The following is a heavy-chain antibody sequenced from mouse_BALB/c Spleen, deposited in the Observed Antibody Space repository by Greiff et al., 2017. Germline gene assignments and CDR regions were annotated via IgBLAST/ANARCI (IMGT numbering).Heavy chain of an antibody. CDR2: IDPENGNT. Sequence: EVTLMESGAELVRPGALVKLSCKASGFNIKDYYMHWVKPRPEQGLEWIGWIDPENGNTIYDPKFQGKASITADTSSNTAYLQHSSLTSEDTAVYYCASYYDNANWDFFAYWGQGTLVTVSA. D-gene: IGHD2-10*01. CDR1: GFNIKDYY. J-gene: IGHJ3*01. CDR3: ASYYDNANWDFFAY. V-gene: IGHV14-1*02.